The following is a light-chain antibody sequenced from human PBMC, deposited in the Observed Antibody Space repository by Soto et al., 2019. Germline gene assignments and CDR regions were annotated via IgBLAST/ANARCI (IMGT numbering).Light chain of an antibody. CDR1: SSNIGAGYD. CDR2: QNN. J-gene: IGLJ2*01. V-gene: IGLV1-40*01. Sequence: QSVLTQPPSVSGAPGQRVSISCTGSSSNIGAGYDVHWYEHLPGTAPKLLIYQNNNRPSGVPDRFSGSKSGTSASLAITGLQAEDEADDYCQSYDSSLSAVVYGGGTKVTVL. CDR3: QSYDSSLSAVV.